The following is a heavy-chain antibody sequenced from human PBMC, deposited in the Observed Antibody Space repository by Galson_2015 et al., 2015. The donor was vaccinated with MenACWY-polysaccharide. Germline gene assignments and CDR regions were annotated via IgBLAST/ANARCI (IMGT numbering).Heavy chain of an antibody. D-gene: IGHD1-1*01. CDR3: ARLTIELGHDY. CDR2: INSDASGT. V-gene: IGHV3-74*01. CDR1: GFTFSHYW. J-gene: IGHJ4*02. Sequence: LRLSCAASGFTFSHYWMHWVRQAPGKGPVWVSRINSDASGTDYADSVKGRFTISRDNAKNTLYLQMNSLRAEDTAVYYCARLTIELGHDYWGQGALVTVSA.